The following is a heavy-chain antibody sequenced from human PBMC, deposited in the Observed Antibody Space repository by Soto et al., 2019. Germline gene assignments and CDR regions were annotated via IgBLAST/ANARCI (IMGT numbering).Heavy chain of an antibody. CDR1: GGSVSSNSYS. J-gene: IGHJ6*02. V-gene: IGHV4-39*01. D-gene: IGHD2-2*03. Sequence: QLQLQESGPGLVKPSETLSLTCTVSGGSVSSNSYSWGWIRQSPGKGLEWIGTIYSSENTLYNPSLIRRVTIAVDTSMNEFSLRLSSVTAADTAVYYCARLNGYCVGTSCNGYYGMDVWGQGTTVTVSS. CDR2: IYSSENT. CDR3: ARLNGYCVGTSCNGYYGMDV.